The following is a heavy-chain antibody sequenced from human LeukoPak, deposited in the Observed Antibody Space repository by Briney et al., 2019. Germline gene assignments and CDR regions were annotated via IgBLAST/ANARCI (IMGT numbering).Heavy chain of an antibody. CDR3: ARSIAAAGTCSNY. CDR1: GGTFSSYA. Sequence: SVKVSCKASGGTFSSYAISWVRQAPGQGLEWMGRIIPILGIANYAQKFQGRVTITADKSTNTAYMELSSLRSEDTAVYYCARSIAAAGTCSNYWGQGTLVTVSS. J-gene: IGHJ4*02. CDR2: IIPILGIA. V-gene: IGHV1-69*04. D-gene: IGHD6-13*01.